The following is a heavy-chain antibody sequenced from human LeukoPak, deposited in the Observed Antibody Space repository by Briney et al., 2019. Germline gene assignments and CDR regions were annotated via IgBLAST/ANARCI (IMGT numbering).Heavy chain of an antibody. CDR3: ARDYRGYRAPYYFDY. CDR2: ISSSSSTI. Sequence: PGGSLRLSCAASGFTFSSYSMSWVRQAPGKGLEWVSYISSSSSTIYYADSVKGRFTISRDNAKNSLYLQMNSLRAEDTAVYYCARDYRGYRAPYYFDYWGQGTLVTVSS. J-gene: IGHJ4*02. D-gene: IGHD2-15*01. CDR1: GFTFSSYS. V-gene: IGHV3-48*01.